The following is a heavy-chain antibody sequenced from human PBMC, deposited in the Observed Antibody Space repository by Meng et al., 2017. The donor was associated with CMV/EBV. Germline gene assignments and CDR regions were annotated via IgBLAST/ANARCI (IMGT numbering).Heavy chain of an antibody. CDR1: GGSISSSSYY. CDR3: ARGSRFLEWLLLGYFDY. J-gene: IGHJ4*02. D-gene: IGHD3-3*01. Sequence: SETLSLTCTVSGGSISSSSYYWGRIRQPPGKGLEWIGSIYYSGSTYYNPSLKSRVTISVDTSKNQFSLKLSSVTATDTAVYYCARGSRFLEWLLLGYFDYWGQGTLVTVSS. CDR2: IYYSGST. V-gene: IGHV4-39*07.